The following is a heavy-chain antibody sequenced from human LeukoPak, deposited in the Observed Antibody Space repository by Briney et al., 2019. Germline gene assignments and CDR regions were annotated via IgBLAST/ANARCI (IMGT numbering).Heavy chain of an antibody. Sequence: SVKVSCKASGGTFSSYAISWVRQAPGQGLEWMGGIIPIFGTANYAQKFQGRVTITADESTSTAYMELSSLRSEDTAVYYCARAPLYGDYSGNAFDTWGQGTMVTVSS. V-gene: IGHV1-69*13. CDR2: IIPIFGTA. CDR1: GGTFSSYA. D-gene: IGHD4-17*01. J-gene: IGHJ3*02. CDR3: ARAPLYGDYSGNAFDT.